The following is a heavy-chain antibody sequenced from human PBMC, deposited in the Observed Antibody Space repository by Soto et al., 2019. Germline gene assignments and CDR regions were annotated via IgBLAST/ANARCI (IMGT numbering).Heavy chain of an antibody. CDR3: ARDRDDYGSGNYYNRIDF. J-gene: IGHJ4*02. V-gene: IGHV1-69*01. D-gene: IGHD3-10*01. Sequence: QVQLVQSGAEVKKPGSSVKVSCKASGGIFSTYAISWLRQAPGQGLEWMGGIIPLFGTPNYAQRFQGRVTINGDESTSTAYMDLSRLRSEDTAVYYCARDRDDYGSGNYYNRIDFWGQGTLVTVSS. CDR2: IIPLFGTP. CDR1: GGIFSTYA.